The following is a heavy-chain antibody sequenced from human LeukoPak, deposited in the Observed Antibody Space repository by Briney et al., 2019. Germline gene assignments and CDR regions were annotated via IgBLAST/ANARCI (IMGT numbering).Heavy chain of an antibody. J-gene: IGHJ6*03. CDR1: GFTFSSYS. Sequence: GGSLRLSCAASGFTFSSYSMNWVRQAPGKGLEWVSYISSSSSTIYYADSVKGRFTISRDNAKNSLYLQMNSLRAEDTAVYYCARGPPSWGVWSVDYYYMDVWGKGTTVTVSS. CDR3: ARGPPSWGVWSVDYYYMDV. CDR2: ISSSSSTI. V-gene: IGHV3-48*01. D-gene: IGHD3-3*01.